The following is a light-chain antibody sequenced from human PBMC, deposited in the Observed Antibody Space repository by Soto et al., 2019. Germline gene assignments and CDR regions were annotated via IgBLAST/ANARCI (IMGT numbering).Light chain of an antibody. Sequence: DIQMTQSPSTLSASVGDRVTITCRASQNINTWLAWYQQKPGRGPTLLIYRASRLESGVPSRFSSSGSGTEFALTISSLQPADFATYYCQQYETYSWTFGQGTKVDIK. J-gene: IGKJ1*01. CDR1: QNINTW. V-gene: IGKV1-5*03. CDR3: QQYETYSWT. CDR2: RAS.